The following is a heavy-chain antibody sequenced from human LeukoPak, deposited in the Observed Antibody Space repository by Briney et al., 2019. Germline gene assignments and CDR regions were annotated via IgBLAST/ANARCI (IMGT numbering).Heavy chain of an antibody. CDR3: ARDLQY. Sequence: GGALRLSCAASGFTFYYFAMSRVRQTPGKGVEWIAYISRISTAIQYADSLKGRFTISRDNGENSLFLQMNSLGVEDTALYYCARDLQYWSQGVQVTVSS. CDR1: GFTFYYFA. CDR2: ISRISTAI. V-gene: IGHV3-48*01. J-gene: IGHJ4*02.